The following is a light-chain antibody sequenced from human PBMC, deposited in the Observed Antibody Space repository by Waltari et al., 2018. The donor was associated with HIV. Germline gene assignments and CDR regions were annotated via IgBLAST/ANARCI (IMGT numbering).Light chain of an antibody. CDR3: ESADSSLWV. CDR2: KDS. V-gene: IGLV3-25*03. J-gene: IGLJ3*02. CDR1: ALPKQY. Sequence: YELTQPHSVSVAPGQQARITGSGDALPKQYAYWYQQKAGQAPVLVIYKDSERPSGIPERFSGSSSGTTVTLTISGVQAEAEADYYCESADSSLWVFGGGTKLTVL.